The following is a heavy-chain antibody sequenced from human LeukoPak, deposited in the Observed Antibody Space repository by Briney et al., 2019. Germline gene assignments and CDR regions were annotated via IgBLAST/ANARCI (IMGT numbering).Heavy chain of an antibody. V-gene: IGHV3-21*01. CDR3: VRLRRNNDRSGYYYYYDY. Sequence: VNWVRHAPGKGLEWVSSISVRSNYRYYADSVRGRFTISRDDARDSLFLQMNSLRAEDTAVYFCVRLRRNNDRSGYYYYYDYWGQGTLVTVSS. D-gene: IGHD3-22*01. CDR2: ISVRSNYR. J-gene: IGHJ4*02.